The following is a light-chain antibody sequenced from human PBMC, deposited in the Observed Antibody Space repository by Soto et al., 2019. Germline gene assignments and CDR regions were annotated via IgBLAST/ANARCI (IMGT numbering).Light chain of an antibody. V-gene: IGKV3-15*01. J-gene: IGKJ4*01. Sequence: EIVMTQSPATLSVSPGEKATLSCRASQSVGTYLAWYQQKPGQAPRLLIYGASTRATGIPGRFSGSGSGTEFTLTISSLQSEDSAVYYCQQDSKWPPLPFGGGTTVEIK. CDR3: QQDSKWPPLP. CDR1: QSVGTY. CDR2: GAS.